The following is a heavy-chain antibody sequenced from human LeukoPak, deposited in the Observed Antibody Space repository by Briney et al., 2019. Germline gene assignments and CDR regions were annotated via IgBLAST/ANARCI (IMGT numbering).Heavy chain of an antibody. V-gene: IGHV3-21*01. CDR1: GFSLSSCS. D-gene: IGHD5-18*01. Sequence: TGGSLRLSCAASGFSLSSCSMNWVRQAPGKGLEWVSSISGGSSYIYYADSVKGRFTISRDNAKNSLFLQMNSLRAEDTAVYYCSRVDEIGYIFAWGQGTLVTVSS. CDR2: ISGGSSYI. J-gene: IGHJ5*02. CDR3: SRVDEIGYIFA.